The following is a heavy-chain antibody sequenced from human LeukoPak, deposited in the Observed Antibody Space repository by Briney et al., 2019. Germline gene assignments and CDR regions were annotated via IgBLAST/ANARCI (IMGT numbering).Heavy chain of an antibody. CDR3: ARAPKGYDAFDI. V-gene: IGHV1-69*13. CDR2: IIPIFGTA. CDR1: GGTFSSYA. Sequence: ASVKVSCKASGGTFSSYAISWVRQAPGQGLKWMGGIIPIFGTANYAQKFQGRVTITADESTSTAYMELSSLRSEDTAVYYCARAPKGYDAFDIWGQGTMVTVSS. D-gene: IGHD5-12*01. J-gene: IGHJ3*02.